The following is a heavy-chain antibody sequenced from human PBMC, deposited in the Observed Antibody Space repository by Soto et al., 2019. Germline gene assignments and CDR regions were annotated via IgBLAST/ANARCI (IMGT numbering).Heavy chain of an antibody. CDR3: ASRSGSGTYAAFDI. CDR1: GYTFTKYW. J-gene: IGHJ3*02. D-gene: IGHD1-26*01. Sequence: GESLKISCKGSGYTFTKYWIGWVRQMPGKGLEWMGIIYPGDSDTRCSPSFQGQVTISADKSISTAYLQWSSLKASDTALYYCASRSGSGTYAAFDIWAQGTMVTVSS. V-gene: IGHV5-51*01. CDR2: IYPGDSDT.